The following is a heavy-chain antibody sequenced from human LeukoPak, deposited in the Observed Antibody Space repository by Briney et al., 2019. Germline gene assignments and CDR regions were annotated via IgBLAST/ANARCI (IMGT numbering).Heavy chain of an antibody. J-gene: IGHJ4*02. CDR1: GYTFTSYY. D-gene: IGHD6-13*01. CDR3: ASGAAAGTFSIGY. Sequence: VASVKVSCKASGYTFTSYYMHCVRQAPGQGLEWMGIVNPSGGGRSYTQKFQGRVTMTTDTSTSTLYMELSSLRSEDTAVYFCASGAAAGTFSIGYWGQGTLLTVSS. V-gene: IGHV1-46*01. CDR2: VNPSGGGR.